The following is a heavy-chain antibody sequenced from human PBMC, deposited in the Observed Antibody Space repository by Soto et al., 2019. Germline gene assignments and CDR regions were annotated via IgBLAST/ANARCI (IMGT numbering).Heavy chain of an antibody. J-gene: IGHJ3*01. CDR3: ARGGFNHVFDL. Sequence: GGSLRLSCAASGFAFSSYWIHWVRQDPGKGLVWVSRVNNDGSDTIYADSVRGRFTISRDNADNMVYLQMSSLRAEDTAVYFCARGGFNHVFDLWGQGTMVTVSS. CDR1: GFAFSSYW. D-gene: IGHD5-12*01. CDR2: VNNDGSDT. V-gene: IGHV3-74*01.